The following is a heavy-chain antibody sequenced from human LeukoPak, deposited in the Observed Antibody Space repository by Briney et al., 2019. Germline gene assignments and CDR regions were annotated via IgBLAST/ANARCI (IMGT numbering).Heavy chain of an antibody. Sequence: SETLSLTCAVSGGSISSSNWWSWVRQPPGKGLEWIGEIYHSGSTNYNPSLKSRVTISVDKSKNQFSLKLSSVTAADTAVYYCARGEGGYNYGYDYFDYWGQGTLVTVSS. V-gene: IGHV4-4*02. CDR2: IYHSGST. CDR3: ARGEGGYNYGYDYFDY. J-gene: IGHJ4*02. CDR1: GGSISSSNW. D-gene: IGHD5-18*01.